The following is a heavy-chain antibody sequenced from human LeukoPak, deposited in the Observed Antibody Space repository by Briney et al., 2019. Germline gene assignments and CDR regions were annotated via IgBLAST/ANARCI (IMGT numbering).Heavy chain of an antibody. CDR1: GDSISSYY. CDR3: ARLLGTHINYFDP. Sequence: KTSETLSLTCTVSGDSISSYYWSWIRQPAGKGLEWIGRIYTSGSTNYNPSLKSRVTISVDTSKNQFSLNLNSVTAADTAVYYCARLLGTHINYFDPWGQGTLVTVSS. V-gene: IGHV4-4*07. CDR2: IYTSGST. J-gene: IGHJ5*02. D-gene: IGHD2-21*01.